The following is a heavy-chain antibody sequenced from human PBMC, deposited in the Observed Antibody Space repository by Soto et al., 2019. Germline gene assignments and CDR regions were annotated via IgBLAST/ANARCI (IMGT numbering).Heavy chain of an antibody. V-gene: IGHV2-70*01. CDR2: IDWDDDK. D-gene: IGHD3-10*01. Sequence: SGPTLVNPTQTLTLTFTFSGFSLITILICVSWIRQPPGKALEWLALIDWDDDKYYSTPLKTRLTISKDTSKNQVVLTMTNMDPVDTATYYCARNYGSGSPLDYWGQGTLVTVSS. CDR1: GFSLITILIC. CDR3: ARNYGSGSPLDY. J-gene: IGHJ4*02.